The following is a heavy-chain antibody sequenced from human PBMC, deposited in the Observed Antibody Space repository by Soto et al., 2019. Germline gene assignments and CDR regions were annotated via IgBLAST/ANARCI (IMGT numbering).Heavy chain of an antibody. J-gene: IGHJ6*02. CDR2: IYYSGST. CDR3: ARDPVRYYYYGMDV. CDR1: GGSISSGDYY. Sequence: SETLSLTCTVSGGSISSGDYYWSWIRQPPGKGLEWIGYIYYSGSTYYNPSLKSRVTISVDTPKNQFSLKLSSVTAADTAVYYCARDPVRYYYYGMDVWGQGTTVTVSS. D-gene: IGHD4-4*01. V-gene: IGHV4-30-4*01.